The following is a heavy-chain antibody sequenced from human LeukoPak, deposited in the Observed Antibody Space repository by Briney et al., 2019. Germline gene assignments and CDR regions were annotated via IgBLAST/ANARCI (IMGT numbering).Heavy chain of an antibody. Sequence: GGSLRLSCAASGFTFSDYYMTWIRQAPGKGLEWVSYISGSSGHTNYADSVKGRFAISRDNAKESLYLQMNSLRAEDTAVYYCARRGTKYCSADNCAPNLFDSWGQGTLVTVSS. J-gene: IGHJ5*01. CDR3: ARRGTKYCSADNCAPNLFDS. V-gene: IGHV3-11*03. D-gene: IGHD2-15*01. CDR2: ISGSSGHT. CDR1: GFTFSDYY.